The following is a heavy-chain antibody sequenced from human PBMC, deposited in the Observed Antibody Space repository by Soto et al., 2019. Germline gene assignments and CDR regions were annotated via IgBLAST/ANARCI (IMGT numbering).Heavy chain of an antibody. J-gene: IGHJ3*02. CDR2: ISGYSGNA. V-gene: IGHV1-18*01. CDR3: ATGGGALDI. Sequence: QVQLVQSGAEVKKPGATVKVSCTASGNIVTNYGINWVRQAPGQGLELMGCISGYSGNAHYSQKVQGRVTMTTDTSTTTAYIELRSLTSDDTALYYCATGGGALDIWGQGTMVTVSS. CDR1: GNIVTNYG.